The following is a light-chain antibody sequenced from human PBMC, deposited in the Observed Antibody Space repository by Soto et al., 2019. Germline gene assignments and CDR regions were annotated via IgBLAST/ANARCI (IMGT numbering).Light chain of an antibody. V-gene: IGLV2-14*03. Sequence: HSVLTQPTSVSGSPGQSITISCTGNHNDIGTYDYVSWHQQHPGRAPRLLIHGVTTRPSGISGRFSASKSGLTASLTISGLQPEDEADYYCSSSTSNRIYVFGPGTKVTVL. CDR3: SSSTSNRIYV. CDR2: GVT. CDR1: HNDIGTYDY. J-gene: IGLJ1*01.